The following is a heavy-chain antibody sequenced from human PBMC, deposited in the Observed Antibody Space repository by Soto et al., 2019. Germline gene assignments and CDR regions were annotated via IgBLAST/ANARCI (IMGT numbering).Heavy chain of an antibody. D-gene: IGHD3-10*01. CDR3: ARERAFGESSPGYYYYGMDV. CDR1: GGSISSSNW. CDR2: IYHRGST. V-gene: IGHV4-4*02. Sequence: QVQLQESGPGLVKPSGTLSLTCAVSGGSISSSNWWSWVRQTPGKGLEWIGEIYHRGSTNYNPSHKSRGTISVDKSKNQFSLKLTTVSAAATAVYYCARERAFGESSPGYYYYGMDVWGQGTTVTVSS. J-gene: IGHJ6*02.